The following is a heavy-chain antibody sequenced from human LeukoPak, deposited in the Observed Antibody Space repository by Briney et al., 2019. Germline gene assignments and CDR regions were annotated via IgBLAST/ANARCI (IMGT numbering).Heavy chain of an antibody. CDR3: ARRTTDSTGNYYGAFDV. V-gene: IGHV4-34*01. D-gene: IGHD3-22*01. CDR2: TNHSGRT. CDR1: GGSFSGHY. Sequence: SETLSLTCAVYGGSFSGHYWNWIRQPPGKGLEWIGETNHSGRTNYNPSLKSRDTILVDTSKNQFSLKLNSVTAADTAVYYCARRTTDSTGNYYGAFDVWGPGTVVTVAS. J-gene: IGHJ3*01.